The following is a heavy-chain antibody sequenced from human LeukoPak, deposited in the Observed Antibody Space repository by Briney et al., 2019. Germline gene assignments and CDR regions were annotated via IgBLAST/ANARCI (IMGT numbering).Heavy chain of an antibody. Sequence: GGSLRLSCAASGFTFSSYGMHWVRQAPGKGLEWVAFIRYDGSNKYYADSVKGRFTISRDNSKNTLYLQMNSLRAEDTAVYYCAKDWADSSSWKLYYYGMDVWGQGTTVTVSS. J-gene: IGHJ6*02. V-gene: IGHV3-30*02. CDR3: AKDWADSSSWKLYYYGMDV. CDR2: IRYDGSNK. CDR1: GFTFSSYG. D-gene: IGHD6-13*01.